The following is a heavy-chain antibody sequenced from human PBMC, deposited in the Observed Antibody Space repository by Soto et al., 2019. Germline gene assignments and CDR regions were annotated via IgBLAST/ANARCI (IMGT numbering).Heavy chain of an antibody. V-gene: IGHV3-30*04. D-gene: IGHD1-1*01. Sequence: GSLRLSGATSGFSLGNYAMHWVRQAPGKGLEWVALISYDGKTKDYADFVRERFTISRDNSKNTLWLQMSSLRPDDTAVYYCARDRKWVQWDFLDDWGQEVWSPSPQ. J-gene: IGHJ4*01. CDR3: ARDRKWVQWDFLDD. CDR2: ISYDGKTK. CDR1: GFSLGNYA.